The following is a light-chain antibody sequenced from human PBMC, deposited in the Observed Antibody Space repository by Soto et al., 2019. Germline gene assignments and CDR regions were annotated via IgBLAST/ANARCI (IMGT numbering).Light chain of an antibody. CDR3: SSDGCSLTRVV. Sequence: QSALTQPASVSGSPGQSITISCTGTSSDVGGYNYVSWYQQHPGKAPKLMIYDVSIRPSGVSNRFSGSKSGNTASLTISGFHAEDEAEYYCSSDGCSLTRVVFGKGTKLT. J-gene: IGLJ1*01. CDR2: DVS. V-gene: IGLV2-14*01. CDR1: SSDVGGYNY.